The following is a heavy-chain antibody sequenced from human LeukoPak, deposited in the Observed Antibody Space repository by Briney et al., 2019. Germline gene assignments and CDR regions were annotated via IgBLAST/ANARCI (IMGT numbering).Heavy chain of an antibody. CDR1: GYSISSGYY. D-gene: IGHD3-9*01. V-gene: IGHV3-23*01. CDR3: AKDTIRRSYYDILTGYSGANFDY. Sequence: PSETLSLTCTVSGYSISSGYYWGWIRQPPGKGLEWVSAISGSGGSTYYADSVKGRFTISRDNSKNTLYLQMNSLRAEDTAVYYCAKDTIRRSYYDILTGYSGANFDYWGQGTLVTVSS. CDR2: ISGSGGST. J-gene: IGHJ4*02.